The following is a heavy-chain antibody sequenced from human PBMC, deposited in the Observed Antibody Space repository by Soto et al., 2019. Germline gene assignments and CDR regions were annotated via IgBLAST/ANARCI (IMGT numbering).Heavy chain of an antibody. J-gene: IGHJ6*02. D-gene: IGHD1-1*01. CDR1: GYSFPTYW. CDR2: IYPGDSDT. CDR3: ARNGRSSYGMDI. Sequence: GESLKISCKGSGYSFPTYWIGWVRQMPGKGLEWMGIIYPGDSDTRYSPSFQGQVTMSADKSISTAYLQWNSLKATDTAMYYCARNGRSSYGMDIWGQGTKVTVSS. V-gene: IGHV5-51*01.